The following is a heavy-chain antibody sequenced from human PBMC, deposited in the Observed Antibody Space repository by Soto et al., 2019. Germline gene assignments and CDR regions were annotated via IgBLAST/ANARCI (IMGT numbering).Heavy chain of an antibody. J-gene: IGHJ5*02. D-gene: IGHD4-17*01. Sequence: SETLSLTCTVSGGSISSGDYYWSWIRQPPGKGLEWIGYIYYSGSTYYSPSLKSRVTISVDTSKNQFSLKLSSVTAADTAVYYCARTSPYGDYAGGWFDPWGQGTLVTGSS. V-gene: IGHV4-30-4*01. CDR2: IYYSGST. CDR3: ARTSPYGDYAGGWFDP. CDR1: GGSISSGDYY.